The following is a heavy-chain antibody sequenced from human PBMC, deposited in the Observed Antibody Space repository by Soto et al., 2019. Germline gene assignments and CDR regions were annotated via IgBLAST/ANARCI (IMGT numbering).Heavy chain of an antibody. Sequence: ASVKVSCKASGYTFTSYYMHWARQSPGQGLEWMGIINPSGGSTSYAQKFQGRVTMTRDTSTSTVYMELSSLRSEDTAVYYCARQYYFGSGSYYNRPFDFWGQGTLVTVSS. D-gene: IGHD3-10*01. V-gene: IGHV1-46*01. CDR1: GYTFTSYY. J-gene: IGHJ4*02. CDR3: ARQYYFGSGSYYNRPFDF. CDR2: INPSGGST.